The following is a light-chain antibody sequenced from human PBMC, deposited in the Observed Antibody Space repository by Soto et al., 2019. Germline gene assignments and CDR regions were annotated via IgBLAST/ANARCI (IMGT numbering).Light chain of an antibody. CDR2: GAS. CDR1: QSVDIS. V-gene: IGKV3-15*01. CDR3: QQYRSWPRT. J-gene: IGKJ5*01. Sequence: EIVLTQSPATLSVSPGERVTPSCRASQSVDISLAWYQQKPGQAPRLLIYGASTRATDMPGTFSGRGSGTEFTLTISSLRPEDFAVYYCQQYRSWPRTFGQGTRLEIK.